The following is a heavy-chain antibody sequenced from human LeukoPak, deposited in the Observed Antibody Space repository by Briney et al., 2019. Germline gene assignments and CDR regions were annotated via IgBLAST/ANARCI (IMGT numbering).Heavy chain of an antibody. CDR3: ARERRTTYHYYYYMDV. Sequence: SETLSLTCTVSGGSISSSSYYWGWIRQPPGKGLEWIGSMYSSGSTYYNPSLKSRVTISVDTSKNQFSLELSSVTAADTAVYYCARERRTTYHYYYYMDVWGKGTTVTVSS. V-gene: IGHV4-39*07. D-gene: IGHD4-17*01. CDR2: MYSSGST. J-gene: IGHJ6*03. CDR1: GGSISSSSYY.